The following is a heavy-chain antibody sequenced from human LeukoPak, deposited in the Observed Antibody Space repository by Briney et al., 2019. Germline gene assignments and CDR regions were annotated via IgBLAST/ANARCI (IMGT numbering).Heavy chain of an antibody. CDR1: GGSISSGGYY. CDR3: ARTVVTATQYYFDY. Sequence: SETLSLTCTVSGGSISSGGYYWSWIRQHPGTGLEWIGYIYYSGSTYYNPSLKSRVTISVDTSKNQFSLKLSSVTAADTAVYYCARTVVTATQYYFDYWGQGTLVTVSS. CDR2: IYYSGST. V-gene: IGHV4-31*03. J-gene: IGHJ4*02. D-gene: IGHD2-21*02.